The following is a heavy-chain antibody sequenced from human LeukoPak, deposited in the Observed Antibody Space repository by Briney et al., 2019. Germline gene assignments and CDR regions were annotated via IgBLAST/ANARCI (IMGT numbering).Heavy chain of an antibody. J-gene: IGHJ4*02. CDR3: ARDGNYYDSSAYYVYYFDY. CDR2: ISYDGSNK. D-gene: IGHD3-22*01. V-gene: IGHV3-30*04. CDR1: GFTFSSYA. Sequence: GGSLRLSCAASGFTFSSYAMHWVRQAPGKGLEWVAVISYDGSNKYYADSVKGRFTISRDNSKNTLYLQMNSLRAEDAAVYYCARDGNYYDSSAYYVYYFDYWGQGTLVTVSS.